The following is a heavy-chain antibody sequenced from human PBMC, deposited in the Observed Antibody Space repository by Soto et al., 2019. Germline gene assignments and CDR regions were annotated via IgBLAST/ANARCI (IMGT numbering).Heavy chain of an antibody. CDR2: IYYSGRT. V-gene: IGHV4-59*01. J-gene: IGHJ6*02. CDR3: ARDLRFQGHDYADYLGYGMDV. CDR1: GGSISPYY. D-gene: IGHD4-17*01. Sequence: PSETLSLTCTVSGGSISPYYWSWIRQPPGKGLEWIGFIYYSGRTSYNPSLKSRVTISVDTSKNQFSLNLSSVTAADTAVYYCARDLRFQGHDYADYLGYGMDVWGQGTTGTVSS.